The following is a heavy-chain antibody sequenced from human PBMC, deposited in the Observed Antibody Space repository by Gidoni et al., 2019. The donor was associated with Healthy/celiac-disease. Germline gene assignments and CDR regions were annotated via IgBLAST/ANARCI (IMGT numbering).Heavy chain of an antibody. D-gene: IGHD4-17*01. J-gene: IGHJ4*02. CDR2: IYYSGST. Sequence: QVQLQESGPGLVKPSETLSLTCTVPGGSISRYYWSWIRQPPGKGLEWIGYIYYSGSTNYNPSLKSRVTISVDTSKNQFSLKLSSVTAADTAVYYCARESEGDYGDYGYFDYWGQGTLVTVSS. CDR3: ARESEGDYGDYGYFDY. CDR1: GGSISRYY. V-gene: IGHV4-59*01.